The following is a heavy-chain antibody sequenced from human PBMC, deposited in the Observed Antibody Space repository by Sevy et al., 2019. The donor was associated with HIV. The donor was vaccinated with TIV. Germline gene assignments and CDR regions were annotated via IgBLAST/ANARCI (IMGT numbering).Heavy chain of an antibody. J-gene: IGHJ4*02. Sequence: GGSLRLSCAASGFTFSSYAMHWVRQAPGKGLEWVALISYDGSNNYYADSVKGRFTISRDNSKNTLYLQMNSLRTEDTAVYYCARDRGSGKNVFFDYWGQGTLVTVSS. V-gene: IGHV3-30-3*01. CDR2: ISYDGSNN. CDR1: GFTFSSYA. CDR3: ARDRGSGKNVFFDY. D-gene: IGHD3-10*01.